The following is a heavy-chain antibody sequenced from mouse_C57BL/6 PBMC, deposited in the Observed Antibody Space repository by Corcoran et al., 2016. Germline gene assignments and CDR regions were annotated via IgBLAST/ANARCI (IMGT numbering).Heavy chain of an antibody. CDR3: ARDYYGSSYWSFDV. CDR2: IYPGDGDT. CDR1: GYAFSSCC. Sequence: QVQLQQSGADLVKPGASVKISCEASGYAFSSCCMNGVKQRPGKGLEWIGQIYPGDGDTNYNGKFKGKATLTADKSSSTAYMQLSSLTSEDSAVYFCARDYYGSSYWSFDVWGTGTTVTVSS. J-gene: IGHJ1*03. V-gene: IGHV1-80*01. D-gene: IGHD1-1*01.